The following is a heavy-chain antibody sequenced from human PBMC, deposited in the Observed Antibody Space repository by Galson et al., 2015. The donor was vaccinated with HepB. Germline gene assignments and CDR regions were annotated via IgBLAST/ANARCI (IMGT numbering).Heavy chain of an antibody. CDR1: GYTFTGYY. Sequence: SVKVSCKASGYTFTGYYMHWVRQAPGQGLEWMGRINPKNGDSNYAQKFQGRVTMTRDTSINTAFVELSRLTSDDTALYYCARGSIAARRENYYYYMDLWGKGTTVTVSS. CDR2: INPKNGDS. J-gene: IGHJ6*03. V-gene: IGHV1-2*06. CDR3: ARGSIAARRENYYYYMDL. D-gene: IGHD6-6*01.